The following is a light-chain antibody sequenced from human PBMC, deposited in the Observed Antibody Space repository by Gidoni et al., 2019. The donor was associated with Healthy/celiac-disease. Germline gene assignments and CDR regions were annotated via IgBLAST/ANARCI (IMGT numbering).Light chain of an antibody. Sequence: DIVMTQYPDSLAVSLGERATINCKSSQSVLYSSNNKNYLAWYQQKPGQPPKLLIYWASTRESGVPVRFIGSGSGTDFTLTISSLQAEDVAVYYCQQYYSTPLTFGGGTKVEIK. CDR1: QSVLYSSNNKNY. CDR3: QQYYSTPLT. CDR2: WAS. J-gene: IGKJ4*01. V-gene: IGKV4-1*01.